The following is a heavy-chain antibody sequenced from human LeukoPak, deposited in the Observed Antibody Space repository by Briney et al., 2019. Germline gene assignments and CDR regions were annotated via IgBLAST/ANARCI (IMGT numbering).Heavy chain of an antibody. CDR2: VNPNSGGT. D-gene: IGHD3-10*01. Sequence: ASVKVSCKASGYTFTGYYMHWVRQAPGQGLEWMGWVNPNSGGTNYAQKFQGRVTMTRNTSISTAYMELSSLRSEDAAVYYCARGGSGSYKRAFDYWGQGTLVTVSS. CDR3: ARGGSGSYKRAFDY. J-gene: IGHJ4*02. V-gene: IGHV1-2*02. CDR1: GYTFTGYY.